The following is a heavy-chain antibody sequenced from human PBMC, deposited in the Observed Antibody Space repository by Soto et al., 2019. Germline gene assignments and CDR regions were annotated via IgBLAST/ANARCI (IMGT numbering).Heavy chain of an antibody. J-gene: IGHJ5*02. D-gene: IGHD6-13*01. V-gene: IGHV3-30-3*01. CDR2: ISYDGSNK. CDR1: GFTFSSYS. Sequence: GGSLRLSCAASGFTFSSYSMHWVRQAPGKGLEWVAVISYDGSNKYYADSVKGRFTISRDNSKNTLYLQMNSLRAEDTAVYYCARESMPGIAAAGENWFDPWGQGTLVTVSS. CDR3: ARESMPGIAAAGENWFDP.